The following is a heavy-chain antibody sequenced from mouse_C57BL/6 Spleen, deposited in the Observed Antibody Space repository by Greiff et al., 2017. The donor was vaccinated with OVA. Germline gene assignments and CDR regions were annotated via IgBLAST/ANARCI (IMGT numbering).Heavy chain of an antibody. J-gene: IGHJ2*01. CDR1: GFTFSSYA. Sequence: EVHLVESGGGLVKPGGSLKLSCAASGFTFSSYAMSWVRQTPEKRLEWVATISDGGSYTYYPDNVKGRFTISRDDAKNNLYLQMSHLKSEDTAMYYCAREVYGSSYFDYWGQGTTLTVSS. CDR3: AREVYGSSYFDY. CDR2: ISDGGSYT. V-gene: IGHV5-4*01. D-gene: IGHD1-1*01.